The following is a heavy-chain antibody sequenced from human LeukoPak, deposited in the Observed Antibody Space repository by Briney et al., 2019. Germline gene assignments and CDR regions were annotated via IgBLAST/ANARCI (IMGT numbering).Heavy chain of an antibody. Sequence: SETLSLTCAVYGGSFSGYYWSWIRQPPGKGLEWIGEINHSGSTNYNPSLKSRVTISVDTSKNQFSLKLSSVTAADTAVYYCARGLLALRWPTPGFDIWGQGTMDTVSS. D-gene: IGHD5-24*01. J-gene: IGHJ3*02. CDR3: ARGLLALRWPTPGFDI. CDR1: GGSFSGYY. CDR2: INHSGST. V-gene: IGHV4-34*01.